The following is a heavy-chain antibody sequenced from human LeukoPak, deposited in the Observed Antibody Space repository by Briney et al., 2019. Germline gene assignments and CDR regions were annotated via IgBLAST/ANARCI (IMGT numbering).Heavy chain of an antibody. CDR3: ARETNHYDFWSGHRGDFDY. CDR1: GYTFTSFG. Sequence: ASVEVFCKASGYTFTSFGISGVRQAPGQGLEWVGCISAYNGNTNYAQKLRGRVTMPTDASASTAYMERRSLRYDDTAVYYCARETNHYDFWSGHRGDFDYWGQGTLATVSS. CDR2: ISAYNGNT. D-gene: IGHD3-3*01. J-gene: IGHJ4*02. V-gene: IGHV1-18*01.